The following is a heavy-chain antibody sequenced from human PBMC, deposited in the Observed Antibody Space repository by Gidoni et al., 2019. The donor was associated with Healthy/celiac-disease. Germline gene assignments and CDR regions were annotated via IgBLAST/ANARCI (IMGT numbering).Heavy chain of an antibody. D-gene: IGHD2-2*01. CDR1: GFTFSSYA. CDR2: ISSNGGST. J-gene: IGHJ4*02. V-gene: IGHV3-64D*06. Sequence: EVQLVESGGGLVQPGGSLRLSCSASGFTFSSYAMHWVRQAPGKGLEYVSAISSNGGSTYYADSVKGRFTISRDNSKNTLYLQMSSLRAEDTAVYYCVKEGLGNQTPFDYWGQGTLVTVSS. CDR3: VKEGLGNQTPFDY.